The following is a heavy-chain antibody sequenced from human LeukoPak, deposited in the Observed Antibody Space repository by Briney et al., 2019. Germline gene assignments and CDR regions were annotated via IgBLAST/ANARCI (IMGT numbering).Heavy chain of an antibody. CDR1: GGSISSSSYY. Sequence: SETLSLTCTVSGGSISSSSYYWGWIRQPPGKGLEWIGSIYYSGSTYYNPSLKSRVTISVDTSKNQFSLKLSSVTAADTAVYYCARRPAYYDFWSGPPQFDYWGQGTLVTVSS. CDR3: ARRPAYYDFWSGPPQFDY. D-gene: IGHD3-3*01. J-gene: IGHJ4*02. CDR2: IYYSGST. V-gene: IGHV4-39*01.